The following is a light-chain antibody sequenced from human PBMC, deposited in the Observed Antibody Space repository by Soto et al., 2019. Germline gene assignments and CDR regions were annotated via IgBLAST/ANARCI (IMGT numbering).Light chain of an antibody. J-gene: IGKJ4*01. CDR2: AAS. V-gene: IGKV1-12*01. CDR3: QQADSFPLS. Sequence: DIQMTQSPSSVSASLGDRVTISCRASQSIYKWLVWYQQKPGKAPKILIYAASSLQSGFPSRFSGSGYGTDFTLTISSLQPEDFATYYCQQADSFPLSFGGGTKVEI. CDR1: QSIYKW.